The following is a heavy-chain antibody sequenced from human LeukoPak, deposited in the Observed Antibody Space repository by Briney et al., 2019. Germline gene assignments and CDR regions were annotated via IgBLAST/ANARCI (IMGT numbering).Heavy chain of an antibody. J-gene: IGHJ5*02. Sequence: SVKVSCKASGGTFSSCAISWVRQAPGQGLEWMGGIIPIFGTANYAQKFQGRVTITADESTSTAYMELSSLRSEDTAVYYCARETDLIGEATYSWFDPWGQRTLVTVSS. V-gene: IGHV1-69*01. CDR2: IIPIFGTA. D-gene: IGHD3-10*01. CDR1: GGTFSSCA. CDR3: ARETDLIGEATYSWFDP.